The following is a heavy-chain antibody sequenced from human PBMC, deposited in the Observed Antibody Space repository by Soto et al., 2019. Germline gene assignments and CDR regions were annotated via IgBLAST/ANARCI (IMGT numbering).Heavy chain of an antibody. CDR1: GGSISRGGYY. V-gene: IGHV4-31*03. J-gene: IGHJ4*02. CDR3: ARGGKGFDY. D-gene: IGHD2-15*01. CDR2: IYYSGST. Sequence: QVQLQESGPGLVKPSQTLSLTCTVSGGSISRGGYYWSWIRQHPGKGLEWIGYIYYSGSTFYNPSLNGRIARSADMSKSQFSLELSSVTAADTAVYYCARGGKGFDYWGQGTLVTVSS.